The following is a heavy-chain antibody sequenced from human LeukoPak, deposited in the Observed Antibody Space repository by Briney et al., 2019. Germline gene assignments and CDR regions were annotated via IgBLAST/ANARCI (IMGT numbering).Heavy chain of an antibody. CDR2: ITSSSSDI. V-gene: IGHV3-48*01. CDR3: ARNSYTSNWYRLDY. D-gene: IGHD1-1*01. CDR1: GFTFSSYS. J-gene: IGHJ4*02. Sequence: GGSLRLSCAASGFTFSSYSMNWVRQAPGKGLEWISFITSSSSDIYYADSVKGRFTISRDNAKNSLYLQMNSLRAEDTAVYFCARNSYTSNWYRLDYWGQGTLVTVSS.